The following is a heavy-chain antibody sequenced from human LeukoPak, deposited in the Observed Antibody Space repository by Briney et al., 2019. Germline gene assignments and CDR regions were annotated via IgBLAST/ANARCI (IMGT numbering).Heavy chain of an antibody. Sequence: PSETLSLTWAVSGGSLSAFSWTWIRQPPGKGLEWIGEINHRGSINYNPSLKSRVTMSVDTSKNQFSLRLSSVTAADTAVYYCARGGRGVPVARRFDPGNWFDLWGQGTLITVSS. CDR3: ARGGRGVPVARRFDPGNWFDL. J-gene: IGHJ5*02. CDR1: GGSLSAFS. V-gene: IGHV4-34*01. CDR2: INHRGSI. D-gene: IGHD2-2*01.